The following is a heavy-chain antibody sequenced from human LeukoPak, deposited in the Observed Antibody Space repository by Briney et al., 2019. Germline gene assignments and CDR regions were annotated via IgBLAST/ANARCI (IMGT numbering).Heavy chain of an antibody. Sequence: SETLSLTCTVSGGSISSGDSSWSWIRQHPEKGLEWIGYIYSSGTTNYNPSLKSRITISIDTSKNQFSLNLSSVTAADTAVYYCARGIITGTPRYYYYMDVWGKGTTVTVSS. D-gene: IGHD1-20*01. J-gene: IGHJ6*03. V-gene: IGHV4-31*03. CDR1: GGSISSGDSS. CDR3: ARGIITGTPRYYYYMDV. CDR2: IYSSGTT.